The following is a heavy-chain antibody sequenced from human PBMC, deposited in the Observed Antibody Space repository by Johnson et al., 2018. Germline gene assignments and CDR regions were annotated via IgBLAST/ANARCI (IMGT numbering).Heavy chain of an antibody. Sequence: QDQLVQSGAEVKKPRSSVKVSCKASGGTFSSYAISWVRPAPGHGLEWMGGIIPIFGAANYAQTFQGRITITADESTSTASMELSSLGSKDTAVYYCARDGMHIVVVTSISAFDIWGQGTMVTVSS. CDR3: ARDGMHIVVVTSISAFDI. CDR2: IIPIFGAA. V-gene: IGHV1-69*01. CDR1: GGTFSSYA. D-gene: IGHD2-21*02. J-gene: IGHJ3*02.